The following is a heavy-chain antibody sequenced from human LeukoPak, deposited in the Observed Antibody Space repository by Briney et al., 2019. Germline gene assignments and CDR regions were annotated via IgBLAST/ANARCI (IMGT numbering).Heavy chain of an antibody. CDR1: GFTFGSYS. V-gene: IGHV3-21*01. J-gene: IGHJ3*02. CDR2: ISSTSNYI. D-gene: IGHD1-26*01. CDR3: ARAHSGSYLGDAFDI. Sequence: KPGRSLRLSCVASGFTFGSYSMNWVRQAPGKGLEWVSSISSTSNYIYSADSVKGRFTISRDNAKNSVYLQMNSLRAEDTAVYYCARAHSGSYLGDAFDIWGQGTMVTVSS.